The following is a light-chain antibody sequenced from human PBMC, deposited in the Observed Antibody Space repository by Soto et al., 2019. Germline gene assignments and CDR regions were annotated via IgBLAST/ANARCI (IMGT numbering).Light chain of an antibody. Sequence: QSALTQPPSASGTPGQRVTISCSGGSSNIGTNAVNWYQQLPGTAPKLLIYNNNQRPSGVPDRFSGSRSGTSASLAISGLQSEDGADYYCAAWDDSLNGYVFGTGTKVTVL. CDR3: AAWDDSLNGYV. CDR1: SSNIGTNA. CDR2: NNN. V-gene: IGLV1-44*01. J-gene: IGLJ1*01.